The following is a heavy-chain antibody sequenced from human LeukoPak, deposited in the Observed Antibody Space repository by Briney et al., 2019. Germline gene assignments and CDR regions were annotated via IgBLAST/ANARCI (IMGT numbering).Heavy chain of an antibody. J-gene: IGHJ4*02. CDR2: VHYSGTA. Sequence: SETLSLTCSVSGGSIISSRDHWDWIRQPPGKRLEWIASVHYSGTAYYNPSLRSRVTISVDTSKNQFSLKVTSVTAADTAAYYCARRLHYYDYWGQGTLVSVSS. CDR3: ARRLHYYDY. D-gene: IGHD2-21*02. V-gene: IGHV4-39*01. CDR1: GGSIISSRDH.